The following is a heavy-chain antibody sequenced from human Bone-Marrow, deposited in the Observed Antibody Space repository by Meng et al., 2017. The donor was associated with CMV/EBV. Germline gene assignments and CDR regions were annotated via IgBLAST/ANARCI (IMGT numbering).Heavy chain of an antibody. CDR1: GFRFTTYW. CDR3: ARGYPNYYYGMAV. D-gene: IGHD2-2*02. Sequence: GESLKISCAASGFRFTTYWMFWVRQAPGKGLVWVSYVNNDGSSTNYADSVKGRFTISRDHARSTVYLQMNSLRAEDTAVYYCARGYPNYYYGMAVWGQGATVTCSS. V-gene: IGHV3-74*01. CDR2: VNNDGSST. J-gene: IGHJ6*01.